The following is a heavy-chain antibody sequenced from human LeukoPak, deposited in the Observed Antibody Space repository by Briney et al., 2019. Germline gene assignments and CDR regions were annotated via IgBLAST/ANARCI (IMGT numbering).Heavy chain of an antibody. CDR1: GFTVSSNY. CDR2: IYSGGST. Sequence: SGGSLRLSCAASGFTVSSNYMSWVRQAPGKGLEWVSVIYSGGSTYYADSVKGRFTISRDNSKNTLYLQMNSLRAEDTAVYYCARVYVGATYYFDYWGQGTLVTVSS. V-gene: IGHV3-53*01. J-gene: IGHJ4*02. CDR3: ARVYVGATYYFDY. D-gene: IGHD1-26*01.